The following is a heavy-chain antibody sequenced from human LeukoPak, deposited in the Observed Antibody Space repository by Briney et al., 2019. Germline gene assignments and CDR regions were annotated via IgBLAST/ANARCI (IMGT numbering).Heavy chain of an antibody. CDR2: IRYDGSNK. J-gene: IGHJ4*02. D-gene: IGHD3-22*01. Sequence: GGSLRLSCAASGFTFSSYGMHWVRQARGKGLEWVAFIRYDGSNKYYADSVKGRFTISRDNSKNTLYLQMNSLRAEDTAVYYCAKDSSVYYYDSRNCDYWGQGTLVTVSS. CDR1: GFTFSSYG. CDR3: AKDSSVYYYDSRNCDY. V-gene: IGHV3-30*02.